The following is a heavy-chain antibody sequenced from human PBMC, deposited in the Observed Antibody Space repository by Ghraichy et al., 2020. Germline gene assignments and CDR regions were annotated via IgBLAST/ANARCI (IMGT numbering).Heavy chain of an antibody. CDR1: GYTFTGYY. D-gene: IGHD2-2*02. CDR2: INPNSGGT. Sequence: KVSCKASGYTFTGYYMNWVRQAPGQGLEWMGWINPNSGGTNYAQKFQGRVTMTRDTSISTAYMELSRLRSDDTAVYYCASCSSTSCYNPYYYGMDVWGQGTTVTVSS. V-gene: IGHV1-2*02. CDR3: ASCSSTSCYNPYYYGMDV. J-gene: IGHJ6*02.